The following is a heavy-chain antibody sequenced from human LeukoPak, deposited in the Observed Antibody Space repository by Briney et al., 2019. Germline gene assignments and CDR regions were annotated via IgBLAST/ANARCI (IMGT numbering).Heavy chain of an antibody. Sequence: PGGSLRLSCAASGFTFSDHYMDWVRQAPGKGLEWVGRTRNKANSYTTEYAASVKGRFTISRDDSKNSLYLQMNSLKTEDTAVYYCARDRGYCSGGRCYTVFDYWGQGTLVTVSS. CDR2: TRNKANSYTT. CDR1: GFTFSDHY. CDR3: ARDRGYCSGGRCYTVFDY. D-gene: IGHD2-15*01. J-gene: IGHJ4*02. V-gene: IGHV3-72*01.